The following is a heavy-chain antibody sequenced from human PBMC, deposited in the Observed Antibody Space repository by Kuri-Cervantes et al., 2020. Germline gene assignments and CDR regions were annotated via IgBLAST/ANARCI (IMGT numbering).Heavy chain of an antibody. CDR1: GGTFSSYT. J-gene: IGHJ6*02. V-gene: IGHV1-69*02. D-gene: IGHD1-26*01. Sequence: SVKVSCKASGGTFSSYTISWVRQAPGQGLEWMGRIIPILGIANYAQKFQGRVTITADKSTSTAYMELRSLRSDDTAVYYCARATTKPQGYYYYYGMDVWGQGTTVTVSS. CDR2: IIPILGIA. CDR3: ARATTKPQGYYYYYGMDV.